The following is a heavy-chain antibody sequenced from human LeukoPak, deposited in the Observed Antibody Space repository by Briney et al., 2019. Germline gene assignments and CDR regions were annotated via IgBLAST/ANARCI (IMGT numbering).Heavy chain of an antibody. D-gene: IGHD1-14*01. CDR1: GFTFSSYG. Sequence: GGSLRLSCATSGFTFSSYGMNWVRQAPGKGLEWVSGISSSGGSTSYADSVKGRFTISRDNSKNTLYLQMNSLKTEDTAVYYCTTRNRKTYYYGMDVWGQGTTVTVSS. J-gene: IGHJ6*02. CDR2: ISSSGGST. CDR3: TTRNRKTYYYGMDV. V-gene: IGHV3-23*01.